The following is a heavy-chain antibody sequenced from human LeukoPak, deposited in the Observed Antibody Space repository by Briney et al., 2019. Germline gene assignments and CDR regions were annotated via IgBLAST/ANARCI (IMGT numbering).Heavy chain of an antibody. J-gene: IGHJ4*02. CDR3: AKDHYWSIDY. D-gene: IGHD3-3*01. Sequence: GGSLRLSWAASGFTFSSYAMSWVRKAPGKGLEWVSAISGSGGSTYYADSVKGRFTISRDIAKNTLYLQMNSLRAEDTGVYYCAKDHYWSIDYWGRGTLVTVSS. V-gene: IGHV3-23*01. CDR2: ISGSGGST. CDR1: GFTFSSYA.